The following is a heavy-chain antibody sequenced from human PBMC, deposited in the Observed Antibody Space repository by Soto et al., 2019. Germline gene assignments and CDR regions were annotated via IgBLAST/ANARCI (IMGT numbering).Heavy chain of an antibody. D-gene: IGHD6-25*01. CDR3: ATIGTTQRPPLDY. J-gene: IGHJ4*02. V-gene: IGHV4-59*01. Sequence: SETLSLTCTVSGGSISSYYWSWIRQPPGKGLEWIGYIYYSGSTNYNPSLKSRVTISVDTSKNQFSLKLSSVTAADTAVYYCATIGTTQRPPLDYWGQGTLVTVSS. CDR1: GGSISSYY. CDR2: IYYSGST.